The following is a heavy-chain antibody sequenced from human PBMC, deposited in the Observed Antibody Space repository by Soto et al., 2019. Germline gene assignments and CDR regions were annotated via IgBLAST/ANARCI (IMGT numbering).Heavy chain of an antibody. Sequence: ETLSLTCSVSGASISNYHYSWIRQSPGKGLEWIGYVYHRGTTYYTPSLKSRVNMSLDTSTNEFYLNLKSVTAADTAVYYCALGGYNYGRPFDFWGQGTLVTVSS. J-gene: IGHJ4*02. CDR2: VYHRGTT. V-gene: IGHV4-59*01. D-gene: IGHD5-18*01. CDR1: GASISNYH. CDR3: ALGGYNYGRPFDF.